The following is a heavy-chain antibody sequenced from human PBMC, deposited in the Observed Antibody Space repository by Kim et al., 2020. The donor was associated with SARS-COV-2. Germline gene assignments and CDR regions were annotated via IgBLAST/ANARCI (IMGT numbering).Heavy chain of an antibody. CDR1: GGSISSSSYY. D-gene: IGHD4-17*01. CDR3: ARLGRRYGDSEAFNP. J-gene: IGHJ5*02. Sequence: SETLSLTCTVSGGSISSSSYYWGWIRQPPGKGLEWIGSIYYSGSTYYNPSLKSRVTISVDTSKNQFSLKLSSVTAADTAVYYCARLGRRYGDSEAFNPWGQGTLVTVSS. CDR2: IYYSGST. V-gene: IGHV4-39*01.